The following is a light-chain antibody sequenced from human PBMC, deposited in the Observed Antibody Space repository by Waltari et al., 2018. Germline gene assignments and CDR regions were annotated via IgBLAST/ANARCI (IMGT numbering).Light chain of an antibody. CDR1: QTITGSW. CDR2: GAS. Sequence: EIVLTQSPGSPSVSPGELVTVSCRASQTITGSWLTWYHQKPGQAPRLLIYGASNRAPGIPDRFSGSGSGTDFTLTISRLEPEDSAVYYCQQYDGSVVTFGGGTKVEIK. J-gene: IGKJ4*01. CDR3: QQYDGSVVT. V-gene: IGKV3-20*01.